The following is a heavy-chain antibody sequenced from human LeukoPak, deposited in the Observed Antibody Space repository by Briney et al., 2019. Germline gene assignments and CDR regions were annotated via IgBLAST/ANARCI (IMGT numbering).Heavy chain of an antibody. V-gene: IGHV2-70*04. J-gene: IGHJ4*02. CDR1: GFSLSTSGMR. CDR3: ARMATRGVNPYFDY. D-gene: IGHD3-10*01. Sequence: SGPTLVDPTQPLTLTCTFSGFSLSTSGMRGSWRRQPPEKAVEGLAHIDWDDDKFYSTSLKTRLTISKDTSKSQVVLTMTNMDPVDTATYYCARMATRGVNPYFDYWGQGTLVTVSS. CDR2: IDWDDDK.